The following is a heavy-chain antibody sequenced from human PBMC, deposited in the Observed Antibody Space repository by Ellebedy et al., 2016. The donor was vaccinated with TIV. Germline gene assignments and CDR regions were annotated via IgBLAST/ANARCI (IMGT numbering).Heavy chain of an antibody. D-gene: IGHD6-6*01. CDR2: IIPILGIT. V-gene: IGHV1-69*04. J-gene: IGHJ4*02. CDR1: GGTFSNYA. CDR3: ARSIYSSSVNFDY. Sequence: AASVKVSCKASGGTFSNYAINWVRPSPGQGLEWMGRIIPILGITDYAQNFQGRVTFTADKSTTTAYMELSSLRSEDTAVYYCARSIYSSSVNFDYWGQGTLVTVSS.